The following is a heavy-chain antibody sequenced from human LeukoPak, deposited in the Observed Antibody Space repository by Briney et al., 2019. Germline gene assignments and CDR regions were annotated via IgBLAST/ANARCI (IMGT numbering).Heavy chain of an antibody. J-gene: IGHJ4*02. V-gene: IGHV4-59*01. CDR1: GVSISSYY. Sequence: SETLSLTCTVSGVSISSYYWSWIRQPPGKGLEWIGYIYYSGSTNYNPSLKSRVTISVDTSKNQFSLKLSSVTAADTAVYYCARVMIVGATAFDYWGQGTLVTVSS. CDR2: IYYSGST. CDR3: ARVMIVGATAFDY. D-gene: IGHD1-26*01.